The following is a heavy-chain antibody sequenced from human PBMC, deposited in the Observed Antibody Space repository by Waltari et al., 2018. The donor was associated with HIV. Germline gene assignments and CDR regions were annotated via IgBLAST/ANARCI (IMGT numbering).Heavy chain of an antibody. CDR1: GYTFTGYY. D-gene: IGHD6-19*01. J-gene: IGHJ6*02. CDR3: ARDRIAVTGSYYYGMDV. Sequence: QVQLVQSGAEVKKPGASVKASCKASGYTFTGYYMHWVRQAPGQGLEWMGWINPKSDGTNYAQKFQGRVTMTRDTSTSTAYMELSRLRSDDTALYYCARDRIAVTGSYYYGMDVWGQGTTVTVSS. V-gene: IGHV1-2*02. CDR2: INPKSDGT.